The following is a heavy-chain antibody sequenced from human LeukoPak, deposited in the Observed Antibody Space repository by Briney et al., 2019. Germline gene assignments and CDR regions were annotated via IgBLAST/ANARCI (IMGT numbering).Heavy chain of an antibody. CDR1: GGTFSSYA. Sequence: ASVKVSCKASGGTFSSYAISWVRQAPGQGLEWMGGIIPIFGTANYAQKFQGRVTITADESTSTAYMELSSLRSEDTAVYYCARGIGRNVLQGLSAFDIWGQGTMVTVSS. D-gene: IGHD3-10*02. CDR3: ARGIGRNVLQGLSAFDI. J-gene: IGHJ3*02. CDR2: IIPIFGTA. V-gene: IGHV1-69*13.